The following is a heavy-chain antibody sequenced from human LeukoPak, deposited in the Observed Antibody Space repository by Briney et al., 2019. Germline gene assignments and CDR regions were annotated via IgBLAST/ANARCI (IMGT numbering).Heavy chain of an antibody. J-gene: IGHJ4*02. CDR3: ARDRSPLVRGVIGY. CDR2: ISYDGSNK. CDR1: GFTFSSYA. V-gene: IGHV3-30-3*01. Sequence: GGSLRLSCAASGFTFSSYAMHWVRQAPGKGLEWVAVISYDGSNKYYADSVKGRFTISRDNSKNTLYLQMNSLRAEDTAVYYCARDRSPLVRGVIGYWGQGTLVTVSS. D-gene: IGHD3-10*01.